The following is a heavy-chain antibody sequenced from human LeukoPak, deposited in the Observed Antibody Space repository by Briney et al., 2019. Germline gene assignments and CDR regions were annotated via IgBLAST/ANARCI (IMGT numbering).Heavy chain of an antibody. V-gene: IGHV4-4*02. CDR1: GGSISNFNW. CDR3: ARELATINGPYFES. Sequence: SETLSLTCTVSGGSISNFNWWNWVRQSPGKGLEWVGQIYHNGITNYNPSLKSRLTISVDKSRNHFSLNLTSVTAADTAVYFCARELATINGPYFESWGQGTLVTVSS. J-gene: IGHJ4*02. D-gene: IGHD5-24*01. CDR2: IYHNGIT.